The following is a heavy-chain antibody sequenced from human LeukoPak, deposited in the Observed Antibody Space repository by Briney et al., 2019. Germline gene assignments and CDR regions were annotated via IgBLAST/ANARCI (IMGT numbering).Heavy chain of an antibody. J-gene: IGHJ2*01. Sequence: GGSLILSCAASGFIVTNNYMTWVRQAPGKGLERVAIIYSNSNTYYADSVNGRFTVSRDNSKNTVCLQLNSLRAEDTAVYYCARGLGTFEDTYFDLWGRGTLVTVSS. D-gene: IGHD2-15*01. CDR2: IYSNSNT. V-gene: IGHV3-53*01. CDR1: GFIVTNNY. CDR3: ARGLGTFEDTYFDL.